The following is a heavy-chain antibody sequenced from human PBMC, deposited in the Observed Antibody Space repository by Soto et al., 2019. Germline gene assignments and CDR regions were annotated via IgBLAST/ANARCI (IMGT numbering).Heavy chain of an antibody. CDR1: GFTFSSYG. Sequence: VQLVESGGGVVQPGRSLRLSCAASGFTFSSYGMHWVRQAPGKGLEWVAVISYDGSNKYYADSVKGRFTISRDNSKNTLYLQMNSLRAEDTAVYYCAKETNGELLAFDYWGQGTLVTVSS. CDR2: ISYDGSNK. CDR3: AKETNGELLAFDY. V-gene: IGHV3-30*18. D-gene: IGHD3-10*01. J-gene: IGHJ4*02.